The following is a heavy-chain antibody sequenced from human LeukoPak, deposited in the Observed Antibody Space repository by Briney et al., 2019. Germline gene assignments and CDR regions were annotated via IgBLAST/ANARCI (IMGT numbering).Heavy chain of an antibody. Sequence: GGSLRLSRAASGFTVSSNYMSWVRQAPGKGLEWVSVIYSGGSTYYADSVKGRFTISRDNSKNTLYLQMNSLRAEDTAVYYCARCAYYYDSNGSLYYFDYWGQGTLVTVSS. CDR3: ARCAYYYDSNGSLYYFDY. CDR2: IYSGGST. V-gene: IGHV3-66*02. D-gene: IGHD3-22*01. CDR1: GFTVSSNY. J-gene: IGHJ4*02.